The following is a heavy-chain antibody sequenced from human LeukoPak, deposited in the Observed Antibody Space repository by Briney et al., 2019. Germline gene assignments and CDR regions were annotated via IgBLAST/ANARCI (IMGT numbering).Heavy chain of an antibody. CDR3: ATGPYSGSHYGGY. CDR1: GFTFSSYE. J-gene: IGHJ4*02. Sequence: GRSLRLSCAASGFTFSSYEMNWVRQAPGKGLEWLSYISSGGDTIYYADSVKGRFTISRDNAKNSLYLQMNSLRAEDTAVYYCATGPYSGSHYGGYWGQGTLVTVSS. CDR2: ISSGGDTI. V-gene: IGHV3-48*03. D-gene: IGHD1-26*01.